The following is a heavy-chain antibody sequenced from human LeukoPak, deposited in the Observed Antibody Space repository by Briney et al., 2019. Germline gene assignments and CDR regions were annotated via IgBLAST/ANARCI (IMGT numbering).Heavy chain of an antibody. D-gene: IGHD6-13*01. Sequence: GGSLRLSCAASGFTFSSYSMNWVRQAPGKGLEWVSSISSSGSYIYYADSVKGRFTISRDNAKNSLYLQVNSLRAEDTAVYYCARVEEAAAFNPWGQGTLVTVSS. CDR1: GFTFSSYS. V-gene: IGHV3-21*01. J-gene: IGHJ4*02. CDR2: ISSSGSYI. CDR3: ARVEEAAAFNP.